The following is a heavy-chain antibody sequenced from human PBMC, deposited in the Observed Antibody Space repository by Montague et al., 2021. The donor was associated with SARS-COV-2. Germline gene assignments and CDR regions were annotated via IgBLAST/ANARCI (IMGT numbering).Heavy chain of an antibody. J-gene: IGHJ5*01. V-gene: IGHV4-39*01. CDR2: IYFSGXS. CDR3: ARHRRGGFAVAAPKWFDL. CDR1: GGSVSSSGYY. Sequence: SETLSLTCTVSGGSVSSSGYYWGWIRQPPGKGLEWFGSIYFSGXSXYXXXXKXLVSISVDTSKNQFSLRLRSVTSADTTVYYCARHRRGGFAVAAPKWFDLWGQGTLVTVAA. D-gene: IGHD2-15*01.